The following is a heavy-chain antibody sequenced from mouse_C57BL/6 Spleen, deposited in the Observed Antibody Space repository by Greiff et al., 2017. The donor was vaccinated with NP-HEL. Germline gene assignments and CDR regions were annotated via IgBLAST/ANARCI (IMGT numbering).Heavy chain of an antibody. J-gene: IGHJ2*01. V-gene: IGHV1-18*01. CDR2: INPNNGGT. CDR1: GYTFTDYN. Sequence: VQLKQSGPELVKPGASVKIPCTASGYTFTDYNMDWVNQSHGKSLEWIGDINPNNGGTIYNQKFKGKATLTVDKSSSTDYMELRSLTSEDTAVYYCARRAYYDGSSPFDYWGQGTTLTVSS. CDR3: ARRAYYDGSSPFDY. D-gene: IGHD1-1*01.